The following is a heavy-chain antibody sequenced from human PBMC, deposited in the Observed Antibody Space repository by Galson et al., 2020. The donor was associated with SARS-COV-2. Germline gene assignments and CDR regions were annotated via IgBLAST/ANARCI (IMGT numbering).Heavy chain of an antibody. V-gene: IGHV3-30*14. Sequence: GESPKIPFAASGFTFRSLAMHWVRPAPGKGLEWVAVISYDGSHKYYAVPVKRRFTISRYNSKNTLYLQMNSLRAEDTAVYYCARGSGSYFVYFQHWGQGTLVTVSS. J-gene: IGHJ1*01. CDR1: GFTFRSLA. CDR2: ISYDGSHK. D-gene: IGHD1-26*01. CDR3: ARGSGSYFVYFQH.